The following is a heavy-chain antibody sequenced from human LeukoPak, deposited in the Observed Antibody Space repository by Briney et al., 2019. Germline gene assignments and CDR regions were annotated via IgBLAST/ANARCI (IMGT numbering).Heavy chain of an antibody. V-gene: IGHV4-34*01. D-gene: IGHD3-10*01. J-gene: IGHJ4*02. CDR3: ARGGARIWRNSYGSGSYPKPYFDY. CDR2: INHSEST. Sequence: PSETLSLTCAVYGGSFSGYYWSWIRQPPGQGLELIGEINHSESTNYNPSLKSRVTISVDTSKNQFSLKLSSVTAADTAVYYCARGGARIWRNSYGSGSYPKPYFDYWGQGTLVTVSS. CDR1: GGSFSGYY.